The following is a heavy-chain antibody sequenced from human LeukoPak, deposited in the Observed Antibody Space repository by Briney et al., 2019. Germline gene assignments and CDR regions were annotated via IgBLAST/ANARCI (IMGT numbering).Heavy chain of an antibody. CDR2: IYYSGST. CDR3: ARLVAVVAAIGGLPDY. D-gene: IGHD2-15*01. CDR1: GGSISSYY. V-gene: IGHV4-59*08. J-gene: IGHJ4*02. Sequence: SETLSLTCTVSGGSISSYYWSWIRQPPGKGLEWIGYIYYSGSTNYNPSLKSRVTISVDTSKNQFSLKLSSVTAADTAVYYCARLVAVVAAIGGLPDYWGQGTLVTVSS.